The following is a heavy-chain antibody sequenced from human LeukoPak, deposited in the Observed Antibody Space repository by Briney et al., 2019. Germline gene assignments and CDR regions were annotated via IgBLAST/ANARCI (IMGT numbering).Heavy chain of an antibody. CDR1: GYTFTDYY. CDR2: VDPEDGET. Sequence: ASVKVSCKVSGYTFTDYYMHWVQQAPGKGLEWMGLVDPEDGETIYAEKFQGRVTITADTSTDTAYMELSSLRSEDTAVYYCARGEIHDYRGFDYWGQGTLVTVSS. V-gene: IGHV1-69-2*01. CDR3: ARGEIHDYRGFDY. D-gene: IGHD4-11*01. J-gene: IGHJ4*02.